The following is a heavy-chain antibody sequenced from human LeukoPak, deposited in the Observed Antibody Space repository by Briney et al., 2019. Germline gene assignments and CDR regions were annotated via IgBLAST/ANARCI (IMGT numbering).Heavy chain of an antibody. CDR3: ARDGGAAGTFDY. Sequence: QPGGSLRLSCAASGFTFSSYGMHWVRQAPGKGLEWVAVISYDGGNKVYTDSVKGRFTISRDNSKSTLYLQMNSLRADDTAVYYCARDGGAAGTFDYWGQGNLVTVSS. J-gene: IGHJ4*02. V-gene: IGHV3-30*19. CDR2: ISYDGGNK. D-gene: IGHD6-13*01. CDR1: GFTFSSYG.